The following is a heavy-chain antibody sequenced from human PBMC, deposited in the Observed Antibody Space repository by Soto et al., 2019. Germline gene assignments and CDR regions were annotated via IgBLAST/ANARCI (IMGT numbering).Heavy chain of an antibody. V-gene: IGHV4-59*01. CDR3: ARGSSGSYFNWFGP. J-gene: IGHJ5*02. Sequence: SETLSLTCTVSGGSIGSSYWNWIRQPPGKGLEWIGHIYNSGSTRSSPSLRSRVTLSVDTSKNQFSLKLSSVTAADTAVYYCARGSSGSYFNWFGPWGQGILVTVSS. CDR2: IYNSGST. CDR1: GGSIGSSY. D-gene: IGHD1-26*01.